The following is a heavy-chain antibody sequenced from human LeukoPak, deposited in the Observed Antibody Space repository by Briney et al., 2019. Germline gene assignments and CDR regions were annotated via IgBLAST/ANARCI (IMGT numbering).Heavy chain of an antibody. D-gene: IGHD1-1*01. CDR3: ARGQRTPPDYFDY. Sequence: GGSLRLSCVISGFSFTDYAIHWVRQAPGKGLEYVSAVSDNGGTIYYAISVKGRFTISRDNSKNTVYFQMGSLRPEDMGVYYCARGQRTPPDYFDYWGQGTLVTVS. CDR2: VSDNGGTI. J-gene: IGHJ4*02. CDR1: GFSFTDYA. V-gene: IGHV3-64*01.